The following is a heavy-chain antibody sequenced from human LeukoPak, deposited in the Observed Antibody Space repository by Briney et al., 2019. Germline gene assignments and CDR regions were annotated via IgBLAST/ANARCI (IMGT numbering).Heavy chain of an antibody. CDR2: IYHSGST. CDR1: GGSISSGGYS. D-gene: IGHD4-17*01. CDR3: ARVGYGDYFPLIDY. Sequence: SETLSLTCAVSGGSISSGGYSWSWIRQPPGKGLEWIGYIYHSGSTYYNPSLKSRVTISVDRSKNQFSLKLSSVTAADTAVYYCARVGYGDYFPLIDYWGQGTLVTVSS. V-gene: IGHV4-30-2*01. J-gene: IGHJ4*02.